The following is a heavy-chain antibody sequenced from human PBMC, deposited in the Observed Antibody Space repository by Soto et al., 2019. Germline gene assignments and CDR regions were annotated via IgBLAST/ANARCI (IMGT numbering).Heavy chain of an antibody. CDR1: GFTFSSYG. J-gene: IGHJ4*02. CDR2: ISYDGSNK. Sequence: QVQLVESGGGVVQPGRSLRLSCAASGFTFSSYGMHWVRQAPGKGLEWVAVISYDGSNKYYADSVKGRFTISRDNSKNTLYLQMNSLRAEDTAVYYCAKVGYDILTGYFTPPFDYWGQGTLVTVSS. D-gene: IGHD3-9*01. CDR3: AKVGYDILTGYFTPPFDY. V-gene: IGHV3-30*18.